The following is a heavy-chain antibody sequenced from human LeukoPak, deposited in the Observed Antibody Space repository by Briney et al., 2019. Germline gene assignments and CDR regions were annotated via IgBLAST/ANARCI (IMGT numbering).Heavy chain of an antibody. D-gene: IGHD6-13*01. CDR3: ARSSSSWYGKNFDY. V-gene: IGHV4-34*01. CDR1: GGSFSGYY. J-gene: IGHJ4*02. CDR2: INHSGST. Sequence: SETLSLTCAVYGGSFSGYYWSWIRQPPGKGLEWIGEINHSGSTNYNPSLKSRVTISVDTSKNQFSQKLSSVTAADTAVYYCARSSSSWYGKNFDYWGQGTLVTVSS.